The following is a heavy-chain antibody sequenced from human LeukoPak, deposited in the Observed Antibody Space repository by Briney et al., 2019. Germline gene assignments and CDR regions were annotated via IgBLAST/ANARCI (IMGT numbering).Heavy chain of an antibody. D-gene: IGHD3-22*01. V-gene: IGHV4-34*01. Sequence: WETLSLTCAVYGGSCSVYYWSWIRQPPGKGREWIGEINHSGSTNYNPSLKSRVTISVDTSKNQFSLKLSSVTAADTAVYYCARDPYYYARSGYDYWGQGTLVTVSS. CDR3: ARDPYYYARSGYDY. CDR1: GGSCSVYY. CDR2: INHSGST. J-gene: IGHJ4*02.